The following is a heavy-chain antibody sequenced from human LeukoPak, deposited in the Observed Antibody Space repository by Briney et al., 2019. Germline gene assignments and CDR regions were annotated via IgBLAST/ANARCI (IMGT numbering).Heavy chain of an antibody. CDR3: ATTFPYCSSCTCAL. Sequence: QPGGSLRLSCEASGLTFSSYWMSWVRQAPGKGLEWVANINPGGGTKNYVASVKGRFTVSRDNAANSLYLQMDSLRAEDTAVYYCATTFPYCSSCTCALGGQGTLVTVSS. CDR2: INPGGGTK. V-gene: IGHV3-7*01. CDR1: GLTFSSYW. J-gene: IGHJ4*02. D-gene: IGHD2-15*01.